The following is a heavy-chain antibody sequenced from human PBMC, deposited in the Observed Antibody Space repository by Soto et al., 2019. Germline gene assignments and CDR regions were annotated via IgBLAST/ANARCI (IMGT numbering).Heavy chain of an antibody. V-gene: IGHV1-46*01. D-gene: IGHD3-22*01. CDR2: INPSGGST. Sequence: ASVKVSCKASGYTFTSYYMHWVRQAPGQGLEWMGIINPSGGSTSYAQKFQGRVTMTRDTSTSTVYMELSSLRSEDTAVYYCARVYYDSSGYRDYYFDYWGQGTLVTVSS. CDR1: GYTFTSYY. J-gene: IGHJ4*02. CDR3: ARVYYDSSGYRDYYFDY.